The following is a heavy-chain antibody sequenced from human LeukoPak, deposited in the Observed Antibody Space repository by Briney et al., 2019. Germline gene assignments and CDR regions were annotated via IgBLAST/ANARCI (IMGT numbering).Heavy chain of an antibody. V-gene: IGHV3-48*03. CDR1: GFTFSSYE. J-gene: IGHJ4*02. D-gene: IGHD3-16*01. CDR2: ISSSGSTI. CDR3: ARNRGISH. Sequence: GGSLRLSCAASGFTFSSYEMNWVRQAPGKGLEWVSYISSSGSTIYYADSVKGRFTISRDNAKNSLFLQMDSLKGEDTAVYYCARNRGISHWGQGTLVTVSS.